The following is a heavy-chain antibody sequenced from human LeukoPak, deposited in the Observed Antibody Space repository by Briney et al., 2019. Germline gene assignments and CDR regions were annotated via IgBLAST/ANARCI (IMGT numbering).Heavy chain of an antibody. CDR2: IWYDGSNK. CDR3: ARAVGPFDY. CDR1: GFTFSTYG. J-gene: IGHJ4*02. Sequence: PGGSLRLSCAASGFTFSTYGMHWVRQAPGKGLERVAVIWYDGSNKYYGDSVKGRFTISRDNSENTLYLQMNSLRAEDTAVYYCARAVGPFDYWGQGTLVTVSS. D-gene: IGHD4-23*01. V-gene: IGHV3-33*01.